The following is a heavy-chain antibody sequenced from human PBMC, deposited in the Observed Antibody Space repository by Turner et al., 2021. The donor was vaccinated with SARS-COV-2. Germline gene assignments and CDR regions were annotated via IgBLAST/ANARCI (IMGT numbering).Heavy chain of an antibody. CDR1: GFTFSSYA. D-gene: IGHD1-26*01. V-gene: IGHV3-30-3*01. CDR3: AKGAGSYYLYYFDY. Sequence: QVQLVESGGGVVQPGRSLRLSCAASGFTFSSYAMHWVRQAPGKGLGWVAVISYDGSNKYYAESVKGRVTISKDNSKNTLYLQMNSLGAEDTAVYYCAKGAGSYYLYYFDYWGQGTLVTVSS. J-gene: IGHJ4*02. CDR2: ISYDGSNK.